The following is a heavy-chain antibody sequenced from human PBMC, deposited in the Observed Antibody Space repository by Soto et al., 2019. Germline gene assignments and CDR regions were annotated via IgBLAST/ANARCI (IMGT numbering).Heavy chain of an antibody. D-gene: IGHD1-26*01. Sequence: QVQLVQSGGEVKKPGASVKVSCKASGYTFTSYGISWVRQAPGQGLEWMGWISAYNGNTKYGQKFQGRVTMTTDTSTSTAYLELRSLSSDDTAVYYCARDGWGREDAFDIWGRGTMVTVSS. CDR3: ARDGWGREDAFDI. J-gene: IGHJ3*02. CDR1: GYTFTSYG. V-gene: IGHV1-18*01. CDR2: ISAYNGNT.